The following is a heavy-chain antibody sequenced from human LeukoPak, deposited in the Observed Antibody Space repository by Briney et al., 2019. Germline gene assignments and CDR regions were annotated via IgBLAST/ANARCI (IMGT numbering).Heavy chain of an antibody. Sequence: ASVKVSCKASGYTFTGYYMHWVRQAPGQGLEWMGWINPNSGDTNYAQKFQGRVTMTRDTSISTAYMELSRLRSDDTAVYYCARVPERVYHLDYWGQGTLVTVSS. CDR3: ARVPERVYHLDY. CDR2: INPNSGDT. V-gene: IGHV1-2*02. D-gene: IGHD6-13*01. CDR1: GYTFTGYY. J-gene: IGHJ4*02.